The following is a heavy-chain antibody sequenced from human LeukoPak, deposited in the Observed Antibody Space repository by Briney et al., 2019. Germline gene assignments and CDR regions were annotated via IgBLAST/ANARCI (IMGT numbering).Heavy chain of an antibody. CDR1: GGTFRSYV. CDR3: ARRSCGGVCQRSDYYYYGMDV. D-gene: IGHD2-21*02. CDR2: IIPIFGTT. V-gene: IGHV1-69*13. J-gene: IGHJ6*02. Sequence: SVKVSCKASGGTFRSYVITWVRQAPGRGLEWMGGIIPIFGTTTYAQKFQGRVTITADESTSAVYLELSSLRSEDTAVYYCARRSCGGVCQRSDYYYYGMDVWGQGTTVTVSS.